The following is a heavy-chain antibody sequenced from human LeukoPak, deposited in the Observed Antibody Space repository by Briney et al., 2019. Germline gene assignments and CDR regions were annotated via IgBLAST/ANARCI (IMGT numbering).Heavy chain of an antibody. J-gene: IGHJ1*01. CDR2: IIPIFGIA. Sequence: GASVKVSCKASGGTFSSYAISWVRQAPGQGLEWMGRIIPIFGIANYAQKFQGRVTITADKSTSTAYMELSSPRSEDTAVYYCALSGDYYDSSGVQHWGQGTLVTVSS. D-gene: IGHD3-22*01. CDR3: ALSGDYYDSSGVQH. V-gene: IGHV1-69*04. CDR1: GGTFSSYA.